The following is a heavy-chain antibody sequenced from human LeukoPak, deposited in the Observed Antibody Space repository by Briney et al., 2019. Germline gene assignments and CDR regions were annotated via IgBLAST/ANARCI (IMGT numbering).Heavy chain of an antibody. CDR3: ASTSVFSYYYMDV. CDR1: GGSISSYY. V-gene: IGHV4-59*01. Sequence: TSETLSLTCTVSGGSISSYYWSWIRQPPGKGLEWIGYIYYSGSTNYNPSLKSRVTISVDTSKNQFSLKLSSVTAADTAVYYCASTSVFSYYYMDVWGKGTTVTISS. CDR2: IYYSGST. J-gene: IGHJ6*03. D-gene: IGHD2/OR15-2a*01.